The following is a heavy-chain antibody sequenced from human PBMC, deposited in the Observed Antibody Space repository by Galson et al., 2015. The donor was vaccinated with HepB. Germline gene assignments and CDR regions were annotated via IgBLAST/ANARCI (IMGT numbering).Heavy chain of an antibody. D-gene: IGHD4-17*01. Sequence: SVKVSCKASGYTFISYYMHWVRQAPGQGLEWMGIINPSDGSTTYAQKFQGRVSMTRDPSTSTVFMELSSLRSEDTAVYYCARQFEYGDYPFDYWGQGTLVTVSS. V-gene: IGHV1-46*01. CDR2: INPSDGST. CDR1: GYTFISYY. J-gene: IGHJ4*02. CDR3: ARQFEYGDYPFDY.